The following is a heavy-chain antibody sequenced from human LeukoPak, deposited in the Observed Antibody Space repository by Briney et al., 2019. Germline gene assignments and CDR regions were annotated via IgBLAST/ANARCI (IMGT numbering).Heavy chain of an antibody. CDR2: VSASGGST. Sequence: GGSLRLSCAASAFTFRSYAMIWVRQAPGKGLEWVSTVSASGGSTYYADSVKGRFTISRDNSNNTLSLQINSLRPEDTAVYYCAKGAASRGYTYIANWGQGTLVTVSS. CDR3: AKGAASRGYTYIAN. CDR1: AFTFRSYA. D-gene: IGHD5-18*01. J-gene: IGHJ4*02. V-gene: IGHV3-23*01.